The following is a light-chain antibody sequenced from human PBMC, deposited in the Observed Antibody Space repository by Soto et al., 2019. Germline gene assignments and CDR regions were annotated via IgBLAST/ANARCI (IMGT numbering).Light chain of an antibody. CDR1: QSVSSY. J-gene: IGKJ4*01. Sequence: EIVLTQSPATLSLSPGERATLSCRASQSVSSYLAWYQQKPGQAPRLLIYDASNRATGIPARFSGSGSGTDFTLTISSLEPEDFAVYYCQQRSNWPPLTVCGGTKVEIK. V-gene: IGKV3-11*01. CDR2: DAS. CDR3: QQRSNWPPLT.